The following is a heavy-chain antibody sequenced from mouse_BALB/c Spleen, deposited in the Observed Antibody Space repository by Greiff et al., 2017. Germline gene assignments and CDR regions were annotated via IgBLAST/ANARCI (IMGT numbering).Heavy chain of an antibody. J-gene: IGHJ1*01. Sequence: EVQLVESGGGLVQPGGSLKLSCAASGFTFSSYTMSWVRQTPEKRLEWVAYISNGGGSTYYPDTVKGRFTISRDNAKNTLYLQMSSLKSEDTAMYYCARDYGSSYVYFDVWGAGTTVTVSS. CDR1: GFTFSSYT. CDR3: ARDYGSSYVYFDV. V-gene: IGHV5-12-2*01. CDR2: ISNGGGST. D-gene: IGHD1-1*01.